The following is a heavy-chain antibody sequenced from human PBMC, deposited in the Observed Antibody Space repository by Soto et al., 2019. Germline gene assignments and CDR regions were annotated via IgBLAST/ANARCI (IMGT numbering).Heavy chain of an antibody. Sequence: SGPTLVKPTQTLTLTCTFSGFSLSTSGMCVSWIRQPPGKALEWLERIDWDDDQYYSTSLKTRLTISKDTSKNQVVLTMTNMDPVETATYSCARIGGSYGNAFDIWGRGTMVTVSS. CDR1: GFSLSTSGMC. CDR2: IDWDDDQ. CDR3: ARIGGSYGNAFDI. D-gene: IGHD1-26*01. J-gene: IGHJ3*02. V-gene: IGHV2-70*11.